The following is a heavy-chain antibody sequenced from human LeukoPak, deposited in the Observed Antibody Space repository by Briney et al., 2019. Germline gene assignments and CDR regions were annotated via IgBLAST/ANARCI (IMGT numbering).Heavy chain of an antibody. CDR3: ARGRPPPVLLWFGELLTNYYMDV. J-gene: IGHJ6*03. D-gene: IGHD3-10*01. V-gene: IGHV1-8*01. CDR1: GYTFTSYD. CDR2: MNPNSGNT. Sequence: ASVKVSCKASGYTFTSYDINWVRQATGQGLEWMGWMNPNSGNTGYAQKFQGGVTMTRNPSISTAYMELSSRRSEDTAVYYCARGRPPPVLLWFGELLTNYYMDVWGKGTTVTVSS.